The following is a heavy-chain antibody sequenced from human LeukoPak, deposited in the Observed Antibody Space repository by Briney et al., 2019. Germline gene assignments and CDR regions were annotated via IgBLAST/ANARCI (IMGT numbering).Heavy chain of an antibody. J-gene: IGHJ3*01. CDR3: AKAIRLAVAGRGNAFDV. Sequence: PGGSLRLSCAASGFTLYDYAMQGVRHAPGEGGEWVSGINWNRGSIEYGDSVKGRFTITRDNAKNSLYLQMNSLRPEDTALYYCAKAIRLAVAGRGNAFDVWGQGTMVTVSS. D-gene: IGHD6-19*01. CDR1: GFTLYDYA. V-gene: IGHV3-9*01. CDR2: INWNRGSI.